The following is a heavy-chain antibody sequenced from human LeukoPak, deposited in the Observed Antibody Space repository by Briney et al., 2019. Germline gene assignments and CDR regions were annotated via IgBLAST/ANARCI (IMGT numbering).Heavy chain of an antibody. CDR3: AKEMATIYCYH. D-gene: IGHD5-24*01. V-gene: IGHV3-43*01. J-gene: IGHJ1*01. CDR1: GFTFNTYS. CDR2: VNWEGDTT. Sequence: EPGGSLRLSCGASGFTFNTYSMRWVRQAPGKGLEWVSFVNWEGDTTYYADSVRGRFTISRDNSKNVLYLQMNSLRLEHTAMYYYAKEMATIYCYHWGQGTLVSLPS.